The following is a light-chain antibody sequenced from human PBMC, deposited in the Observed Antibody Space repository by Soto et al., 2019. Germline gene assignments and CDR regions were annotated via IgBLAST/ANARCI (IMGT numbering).Light chain of an antibody. CDR3: QHYGSSAVT. V-gene: IGKV3-20*01. J-gene: IGKJ4*01. Sequence: EIVLTQSPGTLSLSPGERATLSCRASQSVSSNSLAGYQQKPGQAPRLLIYGASSMATGIPDGYSGSESGTDFTLTISRLEPEDFSVYYCQHYGSSAVTFGGGPKVEI. CDR1: QSVSSNS. CDR2: GAS.